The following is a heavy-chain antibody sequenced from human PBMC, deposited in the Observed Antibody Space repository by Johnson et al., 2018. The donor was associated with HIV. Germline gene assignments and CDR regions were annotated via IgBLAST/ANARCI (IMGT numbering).Heavy chain of an antibody. J-gene: IGHJ3*02. Sequence: QVQVVESGGGLVQPGGSLTLSCAASGFIFGDYGMSWIRQAPGKGLVWVSYISSSGSTIYSADSVKGRFTISRDNAKNSLYLQMNSLRAEDTAVYYCARRPITIFGVAFGAFDIWGQGTMVTVSS. CDR1: GFIFGDYG. CDR2: ISSSGSTI. D-gene: IGHD3-3*01. V-gene: IGHV3-11*04. CDR3: ARRPITIFGVAFGAFDI.